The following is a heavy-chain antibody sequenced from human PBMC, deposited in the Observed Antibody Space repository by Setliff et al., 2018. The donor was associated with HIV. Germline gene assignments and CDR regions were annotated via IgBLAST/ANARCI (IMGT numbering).Heavy chain of an antibody. D-gene: IGHD3-10*01. CDR2: IATYNGNT. J-gene: IGHJ3*01. CDR1: GYTFNSYG. V-gene: IGHV1-18*01. Sequence: ASVKVSCKASGYTFNSYGISWVRQAPGQGPEWVGWIATYNGNTNCAQRLQGRVTLTTDTSTSTAYMELRSLRFDDTAVYFCVVGVNYYNLNPYDVWGQGTMVTVSS. CDR3: VVGVNYYNLNPYDV.